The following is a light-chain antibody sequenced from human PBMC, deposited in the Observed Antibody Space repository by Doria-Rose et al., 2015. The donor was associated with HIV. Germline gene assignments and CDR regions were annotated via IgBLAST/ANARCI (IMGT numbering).Light chain of an antibody. J-gene: IGKJ1*01. CDR3: QQFDSFPRT. V-gene: IGKV1-9*01. CDR1: QGISRY. Sequence: FTQSPSFLSASVGVRVTITCRASQGISRYLAWYQQKPGIAPTLLIFGASTLQSGVPSRFSGSGSGTEFTLTISSLQPEDFATYYCQQFDSFPRTFGQGTKVELK. CDR2: GAS.